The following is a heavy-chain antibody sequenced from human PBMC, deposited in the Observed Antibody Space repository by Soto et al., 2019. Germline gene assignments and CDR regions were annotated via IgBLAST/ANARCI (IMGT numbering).Heavy chain of an antibody. CDR1: GYTFTSYA. D-gene: IGHD3-9*01. J-gene: IGHJ6*02. V-gene: IGHV1-69*13. CDR2: IIPIFGTA. Sequence: ASVKVSCKASGYTFTSYAISWVRQAPGQGLEWMGGIIPIFGTANYAQKFQGRVTITADESTSTAYMELSSLRSEDTAVYYCAREVRYYDILTGPRDYYGMDVWGQGTTVTVSS. CDR3: AREVRYYDILTGPRDYYGMDV.